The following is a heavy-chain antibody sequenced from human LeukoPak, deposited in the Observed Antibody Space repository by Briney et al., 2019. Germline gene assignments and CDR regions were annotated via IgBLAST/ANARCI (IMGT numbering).Heavy chain of an antibody. J-gene: IGHJ4*02. CDR1: GYTFTCYY. CDR3: ARFYYDSSGYDWGFDY. Sequence: ASVKVSCKASGYTFTCYYMHWVRQAPGQGLEWMGWINPNSGGTNYAQKFQGRVTMTRDTSISTAYMELSRLRSDDTAVYYCARFYYDSSGYDWGFDYWGQGTLVTVSS. V-gene: IGHV1-2*02. CDR2: INPNSGGT. D-gene: IGHD3-22*01.